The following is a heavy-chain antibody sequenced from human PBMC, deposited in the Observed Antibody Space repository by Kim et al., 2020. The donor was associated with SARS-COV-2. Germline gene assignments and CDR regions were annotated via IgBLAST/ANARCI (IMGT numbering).Heavy chain of an antibody. D-gene: IGHD3-10*01. Sequence: SETLSLTCAVYGGSFSGYYWSWIRQPPGKGLEWIGEINHSGSTNYNPSLKSRVTISVDTSKNQFSLKLSSVTAADTAVYYCARGRRLWFGREDWFDPWGQGTLVTVSS. CDR3: ARGRRLWFGREDWFDP. CDR1: GGSFSGYY. J-gene: IGHJ5*02. V-gene: IGHV4-34*01. CDR2: INHSGST.